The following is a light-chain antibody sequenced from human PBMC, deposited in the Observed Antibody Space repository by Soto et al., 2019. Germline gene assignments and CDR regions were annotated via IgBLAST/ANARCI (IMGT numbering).Light chain of an antibody. CDR2: GIS. CDR3: QQYNNWLRT. Sequence: EIVMTQSPATLSVSPWERATLSCRASQSVAANLAWYQQKPGQAPRLLISGISTRATGIPARFSGSGSGTEFTLTISSLQSEDFAVYYCQQYNNWLRTFGQGTKVDIK. CDR1: QSVAAN. V-gene: IGKV3-15*01. J-gene: IGKJ1*01.